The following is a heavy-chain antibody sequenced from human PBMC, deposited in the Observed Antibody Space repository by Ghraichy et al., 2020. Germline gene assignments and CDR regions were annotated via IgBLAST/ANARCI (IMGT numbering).Heavy chain of an antibody. J-gene: IGHJ4*02. V-gene: IGHV4-34*01. CDR3: ARAPVVVAATHNLHGSFDY. D-gene: IGHD2-15*01. Sequence: SETLSLTCAVYGGSFSGYYWSWIRQPPGKGLEWIGEINHSGSTNYNPSLKSRVTISVDTSKNQFSLKLSSVTAADTAVYYCARAPVVVAATHNLHGSFDYWGQGTLVTVSS. CDR2: INHSGST. CDR1: GGSFSGYY.